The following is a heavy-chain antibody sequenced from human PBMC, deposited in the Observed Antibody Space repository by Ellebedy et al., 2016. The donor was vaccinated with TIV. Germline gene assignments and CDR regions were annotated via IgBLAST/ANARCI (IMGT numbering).Heavy chain of an antibody. V-gene: IGHV1-46*01. Sequence: ASVKVSCXASGYTFTSYYMHWVRQAPGQGLEWMGIINPSGGSTSYAQKFQGRVTMTRDTSTSTVYMELSSLRSEDTAVYYCARDRAANRADYWGQGTLVTVSS. J-gene: IGHJ4*02. CDR1: GYTFTSYY. CDR3: ARDRAANRADY. D-gene: IGHD2-15*01. CDR2: INPSGGST.